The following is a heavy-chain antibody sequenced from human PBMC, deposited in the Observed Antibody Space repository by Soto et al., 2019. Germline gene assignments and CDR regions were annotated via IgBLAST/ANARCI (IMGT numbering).Heavy chain of an antibody. CDR3: ARATIVLVPAAMVSHWFDP. CDR2: IYYSGST. V-gene: IGHV4-30-4*01. Sequence: QVQLQESGPGLVKPSQTLSLTCTVSGGSISSGDYYWSWIRQPPGKGLEWIGYIYYSGSTYYNPSLKSRVTISVDTSKNQFSLKLSSVTAAGTAVYYCARATIVLVPAAMVSHWFDPWGQGTLVTVSS. CDR1: GGSISSGDYY. D-gene: IGHD2-2*01. J-gene: IGHJ5*02.